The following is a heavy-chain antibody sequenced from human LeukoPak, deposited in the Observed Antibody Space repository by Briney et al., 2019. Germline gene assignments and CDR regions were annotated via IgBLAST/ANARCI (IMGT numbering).Heavy chain of an antibody. J-gene: IGHJ4*02. V-gene: IGHV1-69*04. CDR1: GGTFSSYA. CDR3: ARDGPTSGYSYDGPWDY. Sequence: ASVKVACKASGGTFSSYAISWVRQAPGQGLEWMGRIIPILGIANYAQKFQGRVTITADKSTSTAYMELSSLRSEDTAVYYCARDGPTSGYSYDGPWDYWGQGTLVTVSS. D-gene: IGHD5-18*01. CDR2: IIPILGIA.